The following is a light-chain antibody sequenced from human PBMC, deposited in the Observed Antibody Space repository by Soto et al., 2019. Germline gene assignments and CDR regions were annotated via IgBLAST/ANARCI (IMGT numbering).Light chain of an antibody. CDR1: QSIDNW. CDR2: DAS. CDR3: QQYNSSPLT. V-gene: IGKV1-5*01. J-gene: IGKJ4*01. Sequence: DIQMTQSPSTLSASVGDRVTITCRASQSIDNWLAWYQQKPGKDPKLLISDASVLESGVPSRFSGSGSGTEFTLTITGLQPDDFATYYCQQYNSSPLTFGGGTKVDIK.